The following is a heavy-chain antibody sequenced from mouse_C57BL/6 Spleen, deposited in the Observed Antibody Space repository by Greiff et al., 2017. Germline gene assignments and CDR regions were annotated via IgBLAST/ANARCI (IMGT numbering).Heavy chain of an antibody. CDR2: IYPGGGYT. CDR1: GYTFTNYW. CDR3: ARTYDGYYDG. Sequence: QVHVKQSGAELVRPGTSVKMSCKASGYTFTNYWIGWAKQRPGHGLEWIGDIYPGGGYTNYNEKFKGKATLTADKSSSTAYMQFSSLTSEDSAIYYCARTYDGYYDGWGQGTTLTVSS. D-gene: IGHD2-3*01. J-gene: IGHJ2*01. V-gene: IGHV1-63*01.